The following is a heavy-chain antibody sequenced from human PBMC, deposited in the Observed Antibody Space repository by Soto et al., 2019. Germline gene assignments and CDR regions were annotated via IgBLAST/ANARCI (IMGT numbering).Heavy chain of an antibody. CDR3: AKAAPDGEPSGFDY. CDR2: ISASGDST. V-gene: IGHV3-23*01. D-gene: IGHD3-10*01. CDR1: GFTFSSYA. J-gene: IGHJ4*02. Sequence: GGSLRLSCAASGFTFSSYAMSWVRQAPGKGLEWVSAISASGDSTHYADSVKGRFTISRDNSKNTFYLHMNSLRAEDTALYYCAKAAPDGEPSGFDYWGQGTLVTVSS.